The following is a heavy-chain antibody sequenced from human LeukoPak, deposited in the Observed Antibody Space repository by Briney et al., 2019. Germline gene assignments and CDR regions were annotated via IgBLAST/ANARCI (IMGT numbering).Heavy chain of an antibody. CDR2: INHSGST. CDR1: GGSFSGYY. V-gene: IGHV4-34*01. CDR3: ARVPTIFGVVTEYYFDY. Sequence: MASETLSLTCAVYGGSFSGYYWSWIRQPPGKGLEWIGEINHSGSTNYNPSLKSRVTISVDTPRNQFSLKLSSVTAADTAVYYCARVPTIFGVVTEYYFDYWGQGTLVTVSS. J-gene: IGHJ4*02. D-gene: IGHD3-3*01.